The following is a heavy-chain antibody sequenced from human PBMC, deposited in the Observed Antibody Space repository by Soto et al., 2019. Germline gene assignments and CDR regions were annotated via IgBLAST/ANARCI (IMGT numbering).Heavy chain of an antibody. V-gene: IGHV4-59*01. J-gene: IGHJ6*02. CDR3: ARVRADYYGSGDADYYYYGMDV. D-gene: IGHD3-10*01. Sequence: ETLSLTCTVSGGSISSYYWSWIRQPPGKGLEWIGYIYYSGSTNYNPSLKSRVTISVDTSKNQFSLKLSSVTAADTAVYYCARVRADYYGSGDADYYYYGMDVWGQGTTVTVSS. CDR2: IYYSGST. CDR1: GGSISSYY.